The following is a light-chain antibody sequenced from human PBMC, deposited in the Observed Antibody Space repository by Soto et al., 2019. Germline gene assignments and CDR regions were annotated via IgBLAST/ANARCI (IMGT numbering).Light chain of an antibody. Sequence: EIVLTQSPGTLSVSPGETATLSCRASQSVAGNLAWYQQKPGQPPRLLIYGVSTRATGAPARFSGSGSETDFSLTISSLQIEDFALYYCQQSNNWPPLTFGGGTKVDIK. CDR2: GVS. J-gene: IGKJ4*01. V-gene: IGKV3-15*01. CDR1: QSVAGN. CDR3: QQSNNWPPLT.